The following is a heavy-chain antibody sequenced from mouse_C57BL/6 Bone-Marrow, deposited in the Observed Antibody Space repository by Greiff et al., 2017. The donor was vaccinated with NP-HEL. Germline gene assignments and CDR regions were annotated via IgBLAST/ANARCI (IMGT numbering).Heavy chain of an antibody. V-gene: IGHV1-4*01. Sequence: QVQLQQSGAELARPGASVKMSCKASGYTFTSYTMHWVKQRPGQGLEWIGYINPSSGYTKYNQKFKDKATLTADKSSSTAYMQLSSLTSEDSAVYYCARGGYDGPSMAMDYWGQGTSVTVSS. J-gene: IGHJ4*01. CDR2: INPSSGYT. CDR1: GYTFTSYT. CDR3: ARGGYDGPSMAMDY. D-gene: IGHD2-2*01.